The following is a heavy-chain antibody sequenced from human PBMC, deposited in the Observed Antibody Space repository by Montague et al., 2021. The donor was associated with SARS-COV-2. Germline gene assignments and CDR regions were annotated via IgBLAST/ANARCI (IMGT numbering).Heavy chain of an antibody. CDR2: IYYSGST. CDR1: GGSISSSSYY. Sequence: SETLSLTCTVSGGSISSSSYYWGWIRQPPGKGLEWIGSIYYSGSTYYNPSLKSRVTISVDTSKNQFSLKLNSVTAADTAVYYCARGVTMIVVVMRYNWFDPWGQGTLVTVSS. V-gene: IGHV4-39*01. J-gene: IGHJ5*02. D-gene: IGHD3-22*01. CDR3: ARGVTMIVVVMRYNWFDP.